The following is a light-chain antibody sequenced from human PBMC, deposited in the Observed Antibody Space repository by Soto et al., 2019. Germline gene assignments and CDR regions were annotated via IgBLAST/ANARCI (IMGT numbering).Light chain of an antibody. CDR1: RSLVYSDGNAY. V-gene: IGKV2-30*01. CDR3: MQATHCPPT. Sequence: DVVMTQSPLSLPVTLGQPASISCRSSRSLVYSDGNAYLNWFQQRPGQSPRRLIYKASNRDSGVPDRFSGSGSGTDLTLQISRVEAEDVGVYYCMQATHCPPTFDRGSRVEIK. CDR2: KAS. J-gene: IGKJ1*01.